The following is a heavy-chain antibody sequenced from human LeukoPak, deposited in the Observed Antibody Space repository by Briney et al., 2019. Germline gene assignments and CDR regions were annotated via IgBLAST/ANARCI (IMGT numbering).Heavy chain of an antibody. CDR1: GGTFSSYA. CDR3: ARGVGGSMVIYMDV. J-gene: IGHJ6*03. CDR2: INPNSGGT. Sequence: ASVKVSCKASGGTFSSYAISWVRQAPGQGLEWMGWINPNSGGTNYAQKFQGRVTMTRDTSISITYMELSRLISDDTAVYYCARGVGGSMVIYMDVWGKGTTVTVSS. D-gene: IGHD1-26*01. V-gene: IGHV1-2*02.